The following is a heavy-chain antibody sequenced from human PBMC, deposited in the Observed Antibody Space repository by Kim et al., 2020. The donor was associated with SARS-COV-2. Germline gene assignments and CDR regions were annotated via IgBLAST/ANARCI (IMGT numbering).Heavy chain of an antibody. J-gene: IGHJ4*02. V-gene: IGHV4-59*01. D-gene: IGHD5-12*01. CDR3: ARVTRDGYNYNFDY. Sequence: NPSPKSRATISGDTSKNQFSLKLISVTAADTAVYYCARVTRDGYNYNFDYCGQGTLVTVSS.